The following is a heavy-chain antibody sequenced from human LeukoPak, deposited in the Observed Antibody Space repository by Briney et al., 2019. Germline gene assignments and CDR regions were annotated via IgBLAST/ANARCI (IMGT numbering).Heavy chain of an antibody. Sequence: GRSLRLSCAASGFTFSSYGMHWVRQAPGKGLEWVAVISYDGSNKYYADSVKGRFTISRDNSKNTLYLQMNSLRAEDTAVYYCATGEGIEYFQHWGQGTLVTVSS. CDR2: ISYDGSNK. CDR1: GFTFSSYG. J-gene: IGHJ1*01. D-gene: IGHD1-14*01. CDR3: ATGEGIEYFQH. V-gene: IGHV3-30*03.